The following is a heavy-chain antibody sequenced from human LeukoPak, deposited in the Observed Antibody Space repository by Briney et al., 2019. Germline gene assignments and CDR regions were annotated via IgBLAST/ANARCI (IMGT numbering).Heavy chain of an antibody. D-gene: IGHD4-17*01. J-gene: IGHJ4*02. CDR3: ARDRDGDYPDY. Sequence: PSETLSLTCAVYGGSFSGYYWSWIRQPPGKGLEWIGEINHSGSTNYNPSLKSRVTLSVDTSKNQFSLKLSSVTAADTAVYYCARDRDGDYPDYWGQGTLVTVSS. CDR2: INHSGST. CDR1: GGSFSGYY. V-gene: IGHV4-34*01.